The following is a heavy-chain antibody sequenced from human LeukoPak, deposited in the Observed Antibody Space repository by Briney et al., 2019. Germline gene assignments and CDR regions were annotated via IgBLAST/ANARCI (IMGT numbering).Heavy chain of an antibody. J-gene: IGHJ4*02. CDR3: ARVARCTSCFDVDY. CDR2: FFLKGST. CDR1: GESFSGYY. D-gene: IGHD2-2*01. V-gene: IGHV4-38-2*01. Sequence: SETLSLTCVVYGESFSGYYWGWIRQPPGKGLEWIGSFFLKGSTYYNPSLKSRVTISVDTSKNQFSLTLSSVTAADTAVYYCARVARCTSCFDVDYWGQGTLVTVSS.